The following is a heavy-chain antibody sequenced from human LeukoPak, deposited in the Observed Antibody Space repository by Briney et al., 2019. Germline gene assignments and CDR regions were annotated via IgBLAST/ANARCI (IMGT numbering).Heavy chain of an antibody. CDR2: IYTSGST. D-gene: IGHD6-13*01. CDR1: GGSISSYY. Sequence: SETLSLTCTVSGGSISSYYWSWIRQLAGKGLEWIGRIYTSGSTNYNPSLKSRVTMSVDTSKNQFSLKLSSVTAADTAVYYCARCPIPRYSSSWDYYYYYMDVWGKGTTVTVSS. CDR3: ARCPIPRYSSSWDYYYYYMDV. V-gene: IGHV4-4*07. J-gene: IGHJ6*03.